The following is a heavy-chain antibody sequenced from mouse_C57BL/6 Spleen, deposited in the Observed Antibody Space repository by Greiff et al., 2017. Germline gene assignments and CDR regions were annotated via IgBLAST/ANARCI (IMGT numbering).Heavy chain of an antibody. V-gene: IGHV2-9-1*01. J-gene: IGHJ4*01. CDR2: IWTGGGK. Sequence: VQLQESGPGLVAPSQSLSITCTVSGFSLTSYAMSWVRQPPGKGLEWLGVIWTGGGKNYNSAMKTRMSISKDDTKSQIFLIMNSRQTDDTAGVYCSRKELQDARDYWGQGTTVTVSS. CDR3: SRKELQDARDY. CDR1: GFSLTSYA. D-gene: IGHD2-1*01.